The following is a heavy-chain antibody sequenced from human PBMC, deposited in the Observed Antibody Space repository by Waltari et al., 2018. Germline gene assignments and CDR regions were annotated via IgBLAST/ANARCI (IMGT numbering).Heavy chain of an antibody. J-gene: IGHJ3*02. Sequence: QVQLVQSGAEVKKPGSSVKVSCKASGGTFSSYAISWVRQAPGPGLEWMGGIIPIFGTANYAQKFQGRVTITTDESTSTAYMELSSLRSEDTAVYYCARPRRYYYYSSGWPDAFDIWGQGTMVTVSS. CDR3: ARPRRYYYYSSGWPDAFDI. D-gene: IGHD3-22*01. CDR2: IIPIFGTA. V-gene: IGHV1-69*05. CDR1: GGTFSSYA.